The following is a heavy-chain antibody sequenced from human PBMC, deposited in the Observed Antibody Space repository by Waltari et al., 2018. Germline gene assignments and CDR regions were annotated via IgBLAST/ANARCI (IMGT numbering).Heavy chain of an antibody. CDR2: MNPNSGNT. V-gene: IGHV1-8*01. CDR1: GYTFTSYD. J-gene: IGHJ3*02. D-gene: IGHD3-22*01. Sequence: QVQLVQSGAEVKKPGASVKVSCKASGYTFTSYDINWVRQATGQGLEWMGWMNPNSGNTGYAQKFQGRVTMTRNTSISTAYMELSSLRSEDTAVYYCARGSSYYYDSSRRNAFDIWGQGTMVTVSS. CDR3: ARGSSYYYDSSRRNAFDI.